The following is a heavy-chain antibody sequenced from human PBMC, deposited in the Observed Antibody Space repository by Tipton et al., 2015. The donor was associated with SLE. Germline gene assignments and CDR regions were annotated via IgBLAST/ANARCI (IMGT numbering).Heavy chain of an antibody. CDR2: VYTAGTT. Sequence: TLSLTCTVSGGSISRFRSYWNWIRQPAGKGLEWIGRVYTAGTTNYNPSLKSRVTISLDKSKNQFSLKLTSVTAADTAVYFCARSIYRMQLFDTWGQGSLVTVSS. J-gene: IGHJ4*02. CDR3: ARSIYRMQLFDT. V-gene: IGHV4-61*02. CDR1: GGSISRFRSY. D-gene: IGHD1-14*01.